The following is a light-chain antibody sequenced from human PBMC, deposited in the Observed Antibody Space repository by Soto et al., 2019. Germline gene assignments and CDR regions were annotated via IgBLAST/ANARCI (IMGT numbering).Light chain of an antibody. J-gene: IGKJ4*01. CDR1: QSVRTY. CDR3: HQRSKWPLT. V-gene: IGKV3-11*01. CDR2: DAS. Sequence: EIVVTQSPDTLSLSPGERATLSCRASQSVRTYLAWYQQKPGQAPRLLIYDASNRATDIPDRFSGSGSGTDFTLTISSLDPEDFAVYYCHQRSKWPLTFGGGTKVEIK.